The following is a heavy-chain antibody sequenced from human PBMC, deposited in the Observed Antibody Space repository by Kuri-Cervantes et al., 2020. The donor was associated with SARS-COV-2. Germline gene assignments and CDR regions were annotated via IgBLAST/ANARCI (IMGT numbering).Heavy chain of an antibody. Sequence: GGSLRLSCAASGFTFSDDSMNWVRQAPGKGLEWVSYIGSSSSIIYYADSMKGRFTISRDNAKNPLSLQMNSLRAEDTAVYYCARERYYSGHYGMDVWGQGTTVTVSS. V-gene: IGHV3-48*01. CDR1: GFTFSDDS. CDR2: IGSSSSII. CDR3: ARERYYSGHYGMDV. D-gene: IGHD3-10*01. J-gene: IGHJ6*02.